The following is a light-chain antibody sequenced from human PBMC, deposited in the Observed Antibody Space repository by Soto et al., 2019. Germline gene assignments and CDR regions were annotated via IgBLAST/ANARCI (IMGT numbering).Light chain of an antibody. V-gene: IGLV2-14*02. CDR1: SSDVGSYNL. J-gene: IGLJ1*01. Sequence: QSALTQPASVSGSPGQSITISCTGTSSDVGSYNLVSWYQQHPGKAPKLMIYEVTKRPSGVPDRFSGSKSGTSASLAISGLQSEDEADYYCATWDDSLSGHVFGTGTKVTVL. CDR2: EVT. CDR3: ATWDDSLSGHV.